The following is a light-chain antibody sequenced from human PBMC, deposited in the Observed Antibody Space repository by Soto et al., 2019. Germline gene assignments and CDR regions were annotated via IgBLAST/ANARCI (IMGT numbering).Light chain of an antibody. Sequence: QSALTQPASVSGSPGQSITISCTGTSSDVGGYNYVSWYQQHPGKAPKLMIYDVSNRPSGVSNRFSGSKSGNTASLTSSGLQADDEADYYCSSYTSSSPYVVFGGGTKLTVL. V-gene: IGLV2-14*01. CDR3: SSYTSSSPYVV. J-gene: IGLJ2*01. CDR1: SSDVGGYNY. CDR2: DVS.